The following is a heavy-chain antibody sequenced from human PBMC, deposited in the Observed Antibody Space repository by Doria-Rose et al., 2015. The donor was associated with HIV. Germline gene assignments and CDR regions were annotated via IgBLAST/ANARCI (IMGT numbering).Heavy chain of an antibody. D-gene: IGHD6-13*01. V-gene: IGHV2-26*01. CDR2: IFSDDVR. CDR1: GVSLSSPGMG. J-gene: IGHJ4*02. Sequence: QESGPVLVKPTETLTLTCTVSGVSLSSPGMGVSWIRHPPGRALEWLANIFSDDVRSYKTSLKTRLTISRRTSKSQVALTMTDMDPVVTATYYCARIKSSRWYHKYYFDFWGQGTLVIVSA. CDR3: ARIKSSRWYHKYYFDF.